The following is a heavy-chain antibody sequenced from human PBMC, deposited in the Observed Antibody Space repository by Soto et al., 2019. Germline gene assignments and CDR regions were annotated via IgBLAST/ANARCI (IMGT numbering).Heavy chain of an antibody. CDR3: AEDPMQPSFYSYEMDV. Sequence: SVKVSCKASGFTFIRSAVQWVRQARGQRLEWVGWIVVASGNTNYAQKFQDRVTITRDMSTSTAYMDLRSLRSEDTAIYYCAEDPMQPSFYSYEMDVCGQGPAVTVSS. CDR2: IVVASGNT. V-gene: IGHV1-58*01. J-gene: IGHJ6*02. CDR1: GFTFIRSA. D-gene: IGHD2-21*01.